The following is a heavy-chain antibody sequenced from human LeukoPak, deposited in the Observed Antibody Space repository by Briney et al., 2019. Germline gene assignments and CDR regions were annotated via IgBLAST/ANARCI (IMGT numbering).Heavy chain of an antibody. CDR3: ARDHLLNWNHNWFDP. V-gene: IGHV1-69*06. CDR2: IIPIFGTA. CDR1: GGTFSSYA. Sequence: GSSVKVSCKASGGTFSSYAISWVRQAPGQGLEWMGGIIPIFGTANYAQKFQGRVTITADKSTSTAYMELSSLRSEDTAVYYCARDHLLNWNHNWFDPWGQGTLVTVSS. J-gene: IGHJ5*02. D-gene: IGHD1-20*01.